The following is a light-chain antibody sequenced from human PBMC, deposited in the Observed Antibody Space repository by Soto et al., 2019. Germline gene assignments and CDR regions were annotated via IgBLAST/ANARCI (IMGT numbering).Light chain of an antibody. J-gene: IGLJ3*02. Sequence: QSALTQPPSASGSPGQSVTISCTGTSSDVGGYNYVSWYQQHPGKAPKLMIYEVTKRPSGVPDRFSGSKSGNTASLTVSGLLAEDEADYYCSSPAGINNVVFGGGTKVTVL. CDR2: EVT. CDR1: SSDVGGYNY. V-gene: IGLV2-8*01. CDR3: SSPAGINNVV.